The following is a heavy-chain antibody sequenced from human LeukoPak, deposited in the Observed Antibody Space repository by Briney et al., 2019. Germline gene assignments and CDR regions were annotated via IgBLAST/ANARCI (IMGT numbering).Heavy chain of an antibody. V-gene: IGHV4-38-2*02. J-gene: IGHJ5*01. CDR3: ARFLTGINGGWFDP. D-gene: IGHD1-14*01. CDR2: IYHSGST. Sequence: PSETLSLTCTVSGYSISSGYYWGWIRQPPGKGLEWIGSIYHSGSTYYNPSLKSRVTMSVDTSKKQFSLKLSSVTAADTAVYYCARFLTGINGGWFDPWGQGTLGNVSS. CDR1: GYSISSGYY.